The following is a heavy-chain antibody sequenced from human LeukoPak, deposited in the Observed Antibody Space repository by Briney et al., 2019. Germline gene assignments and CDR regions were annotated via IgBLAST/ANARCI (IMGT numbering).Heavy chain of an antibody. CDR3: ARDCGGDCYPTFDY. V-gene: IGHV1-18*01. CDR2: ISAYNGNT. J-gene: IGHJ4*02. CDR1: GYTFTSYG. D-gene: IGHD2-21*02. Sequence: ASVKVSCKASGYTFTSYGISWVRQAPGQGLEGMGWISAYNGNTNYAQKLQGRVTMTTDTSTITAYMELRSLRSDDTAVYYCARDCGGDCYPTFDYWGQGTLVTVSS.